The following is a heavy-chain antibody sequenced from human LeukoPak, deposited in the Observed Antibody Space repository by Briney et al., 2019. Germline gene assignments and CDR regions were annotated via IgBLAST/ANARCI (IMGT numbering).Heavy chain of an antibody. D-gene: IGHD1-26*01. V-gene: IGHV1-46*01. CDR3: ARAPFIGGTHSGWFDP. J-gene: IGHJ5*02. Sequence: ASVKVSCKASGYTFTSYYMHWVRQAPGQGLEWMGIINPSGGSTSYAQKFQGRVTMTRDMSTSTVYMELSSLRSEDTAVYYCARAPFIGGTHSGWFDPWGQGTLVTVSS. CDR2: INPSGGST. CDR1: GYTFTSYY.